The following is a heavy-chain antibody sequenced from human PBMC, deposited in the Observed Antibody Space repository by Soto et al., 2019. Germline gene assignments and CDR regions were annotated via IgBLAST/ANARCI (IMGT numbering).Heavy chain of an antibody. CDR1: GFSLSTSGVG. V-gene: IGHV2-5*02. J-gene: IGHJ4*02. CDR2: IYWDDDK. CDR3: AHTRYSYGWYYFDY. Sequence: QITLKESGPTLVKPTQTLTLTCSFFGFSLSTSGVGVGWIRQPPGKALEWLALIYWDDDKRYSPSLKSRLTIPKDTPKNQVVLTMTNIDPVDTATYYCAHTRYSYGWYYFDYWGQGTLVTVSS. D-gene: IGHD5-18*01.